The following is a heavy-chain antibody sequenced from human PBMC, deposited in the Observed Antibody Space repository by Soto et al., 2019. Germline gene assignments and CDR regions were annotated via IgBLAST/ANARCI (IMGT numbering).Heavy chain of an antibody. CDR1: GGSISSYY. J-gene: IGHJ6*02. V-gene: IGHV4-59*01. D-gene: IGHD3-10*01. CDR2: IYYSGST. CDR3: ARDLVYYGSGSPYYYGMDV. Sequence: PSETLSLTCTVSGGSISSYYWSWIRQPPGKGLEWIGYIYYSGSTNYNPSLKSRVTISVDTSKNQFSLKLSSVTAADTAVYYCARDLVYYGSGSPYYYGMDVWGQGTTVT.